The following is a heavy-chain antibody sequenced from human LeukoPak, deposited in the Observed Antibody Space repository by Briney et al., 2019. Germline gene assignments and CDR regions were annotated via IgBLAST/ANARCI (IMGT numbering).Heavy chain of an antibody. Sequence: ASVKVSCKASGYMFASYGISWARQAPGQGLEWMGWTGVYNDNTNLVPKFQGRVTMTTDISTSTAVMELRSLRSDDTAVYYCARDLFEYTYGLPFEYWGQGTLVTVSS. CDR1: GYMFASYG. CDR3: ARDLFEYTYGLPFEY. V-gene: IGHV1-18*01. D-gene: IGHD5-18*01. CDR2: TGVYNDNT. J-gene: IGHJ4*02.